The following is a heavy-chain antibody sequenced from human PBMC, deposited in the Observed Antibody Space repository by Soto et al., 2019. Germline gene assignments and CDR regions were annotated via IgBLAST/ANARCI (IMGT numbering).Heavy chain of an antibody. Sequence: SETLSLTCTVSGGSVSSGSYYWSWIRQPPGKGLEWIGYIYYSGSTNYNPSLKSRVTISVDTSKNQFSLKLSSVTAADTAVYHCARGTYCSSTSCYRPYYYYGMDVWGQGTTVTVSS. D-gene: IGHD2-2*02. CDR1: GGSVSSGSYY. CDR3: ARGTYCSSTSCYRPYYYYGMDV. J-gene: IGHJ6*02. CDR2: IYYSGST. V-gene: IGHV4-61*01.